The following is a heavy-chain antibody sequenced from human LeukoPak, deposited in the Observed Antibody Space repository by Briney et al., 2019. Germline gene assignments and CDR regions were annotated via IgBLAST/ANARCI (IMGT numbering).Heavy chain of an antibody. CDR2: MNGNGGRI. CDR1: GFTFSSYG. D-gene: IGHD3-22*01. CDR3: VKVAPSDYYDTTGYWGDH. V-gene: IGHV3-23*01. Sequence: GGSVRLSCAASGFTFSSYGMAWVRQAPGKGLEWVSGMNGNGGRIYYADSVKGRFTISRDNSKNTLYLQMNSLRAEDTAVYYCVKVAPSDYYDTTGYWGDHWGQGTLVTVSS. J-gene: IGHJ4*02.